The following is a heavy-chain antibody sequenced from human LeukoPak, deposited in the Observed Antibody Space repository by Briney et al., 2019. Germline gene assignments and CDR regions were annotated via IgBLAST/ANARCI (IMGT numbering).Heavy chain of an antibody. CDR3: ARVAVYCSGGSCYSGVWFDP. D-gene: IGHD2-15*01. J-gene: IGHJ5*02. Sequence: ASVTVSCMASRYTFTSYYMHWVRQAPGQGLEWMGIINPSGGSTSYAQKFQGRVTMSRDTSTSTVYMELSSLRSEDTAVYYCARVAVYCSGGSCYSGVWFDPWGQGTLVTVSS. V-gene: IGHV1-46*01. CDR2: INPSGGST. CDR1: RYTFTSYY.